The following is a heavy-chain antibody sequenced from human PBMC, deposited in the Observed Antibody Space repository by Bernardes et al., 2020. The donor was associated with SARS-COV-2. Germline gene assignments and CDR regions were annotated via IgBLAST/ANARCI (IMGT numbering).Heavy chain of an antibody. V-gene: IGHV3-48*01. D-gene: IGHD1-20*01. Sequence: GGSLSLSGAGSGFTFSSFSMNWVRQAPGKGLEWVSYISGSGSSRYYADSVKGRFTISRDNAKNSLYLQMNSLRAEDTAVYYCTKYKGVSPPDAFDIWGQGTMVTVSS. CDR2: ISGSGSSR. CDR3: TKYKGVSPPDAFDI. J-gene: IGHJ3*02. CDR1: GFTFSSFS.